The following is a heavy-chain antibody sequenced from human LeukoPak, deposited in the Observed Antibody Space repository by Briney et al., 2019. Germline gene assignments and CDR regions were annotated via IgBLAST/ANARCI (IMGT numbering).Heavy chain of an antibody. CDR3: ARDHATSSSTSLRYYMDV. CDR2: INTDGSST. J-gene: IGHJ6*03. D-gene: IGHD2-2*01. Sequence: PGGSLRLSCAASGFTFSSHWMHWVRHAPGKGLVWVSRINTDGSSTSYADSVKGRFTISRDNAKNTLYLQMNSLRAEDTAVYYCARDHATSSSTSLRYYMDVWGKGTTVTVSS. V-gene: IGHV3-74*01. CDR1: GFTFSSHW.